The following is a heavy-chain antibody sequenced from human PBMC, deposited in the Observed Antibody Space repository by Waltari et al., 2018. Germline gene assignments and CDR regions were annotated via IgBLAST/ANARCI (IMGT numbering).Heavy chain of an antibody. CDR3: ATDTSPPY. Sequence: QVQLVQSGAEVKKPGSSVKVSCKASGGTFGRFAISWVRQAAGEGLEWMGGIIPKIGASNYAQKFQGRVTIAADDSTRIAYMDVSSLSFEDTAVYFCATDTSPPYWGQGTPVIVSS. V-gene: IGHV1-69*01. CDR1: GGTFGRFA. D-gene: IGHD2-2*01. CDR2: IIPKIGAS. J-gene: IGHJ4*02.